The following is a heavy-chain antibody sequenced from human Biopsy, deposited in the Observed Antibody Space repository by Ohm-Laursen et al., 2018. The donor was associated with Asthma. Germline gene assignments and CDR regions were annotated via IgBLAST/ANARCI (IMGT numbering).Heavy chain of an antibody. CDR2: INAANGNT. V-gene: IGHV1-3*01. CDR3: ARTYFDFLTGQVHDAFAI. CDR1: GYTFINYA. Sequence: SVKVSCNASGYTFINYAIHWVRQAPGHSLEWMGWINAANGNTKYSQKFQGRLTISRDTSASTAYMDLSSLRSEDTAVYYCARTYFDFLTGQVHDAFAIWGQGTVVTVSS. J-gene: IGHJ3*02. D-gene: IGHD3-9*01.